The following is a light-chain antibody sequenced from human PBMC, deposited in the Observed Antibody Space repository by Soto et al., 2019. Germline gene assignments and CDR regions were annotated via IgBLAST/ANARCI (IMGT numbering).Light chain of an antibody. Sequence: EIVLTQSPATLPLSPGERATLSCRASQSVSSYLAWYQQKPGQAPRLLIYDASNRATGIPARFSGSGSGTDFTLTISSLEPEDFAVYYCQQRSNWPPGFGQGTRLEIK. J-gene: IGKJ5*01. CDR1: QSVSSY. V-gene: IGKV3-11*01. CDR2: DAS. CDR3: QQRSNWPPG.